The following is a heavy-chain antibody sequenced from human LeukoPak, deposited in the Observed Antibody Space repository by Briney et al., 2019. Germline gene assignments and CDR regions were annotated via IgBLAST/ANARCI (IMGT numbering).Heavy chain of an antibody. Sequence: PSETLSLTCTVSGGSISSYYWSWIRQPPGKGLEWIGYIYYSGSTNYNPSLKSRVTISVDTSKNQFSLKLSSVTAADTAVYYCARRYRSGGSCYGGDNWFDPWGQGTLVTVSS. CDR3: ARRYRSGGSCYGGDNWFDP. CDR2: IYYSGST. D-gene: IGHD2-15*01. CDR1: GGSISSYY. V-gene: IGHV4-59*01. J-gene: IGHJ5*02.